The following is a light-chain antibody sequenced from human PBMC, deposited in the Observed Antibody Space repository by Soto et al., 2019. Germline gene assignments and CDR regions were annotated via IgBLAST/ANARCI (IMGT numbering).Light chain of an antibody. CDR3: QSYDSRLSAVV. CDR2: GNS. Sequence: QSVLTQPPSVSGAPGQRVTISCTGSSSNIGAGYDVHWYQQLPGTAPKLLIYGNSNRPSGVPDRFSGSKSGTSASLAITGLQADDDADYYCQSYDSRLSAVVFGGGTKLTVL. V-gene: IGLV1-40*01. J-gene: IGLJ2*01. CDR1: SSNIGAGYD.